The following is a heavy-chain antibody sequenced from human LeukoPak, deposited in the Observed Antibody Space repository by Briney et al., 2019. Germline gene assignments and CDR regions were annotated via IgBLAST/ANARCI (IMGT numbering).Heavy chain of an antibody. D-gene: IGHD1-20*01. CDR1: GYTFTGYY. Sequence: ASVKVSCKASGYTFTGYYMHWVRQAPGHGLEWMGRINPNGGGTNYAQKFPGRVTMTRDTSARTAYMELSRLRTDAPAVTYWARPGLKGYDNCGYWGQGTLVTVSS. CDR2: INPNGGGT. J-gene: IGHJ4*02. CDR3: ARPGLKGYDNCGY. V-gene: IGHV1-2*06.